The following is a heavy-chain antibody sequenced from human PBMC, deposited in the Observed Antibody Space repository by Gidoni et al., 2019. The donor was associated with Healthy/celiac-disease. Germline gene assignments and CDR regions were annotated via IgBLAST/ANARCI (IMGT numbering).Heavy chain of an antibody. Sequence: QVQLVQSGAEVEKPGASVKVSCKASGYTFTSYGISWVGQGPGQGLEWMGWISAYNGNTNYAQKLQGRVTMTTDTSTSTAYMELRSLRSDDTAVYYCARVLLDFWSGYSPDYWGQGTLVTVSS. D-gene: IGHD3-3*01. CDR2: ISAYNGNT. J-gene: IGHJ4*02. CDR3: ARVLLDFWSGYSPDY. V-gene: IGHV1-18*01. CDR1: GYTFTSYG.